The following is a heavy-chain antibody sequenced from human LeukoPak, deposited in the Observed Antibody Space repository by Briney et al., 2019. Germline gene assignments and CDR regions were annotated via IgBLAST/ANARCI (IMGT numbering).Heavy chain of an antibody. V-gene: IGHV3-11*04. J-gene: IGHJ4*02. CDR2: ISSSGSMI. CDR3: ARDEYIHGDLTNFDS. Sequence: GGSLRLSCAASGFTFSDYYMSWIRQAPGKGLEWVSYISSSGSMISDADSVKGRFTISRDNAKKSLYLQMNSLRAEDTAVYYCARDEYIHGDLTNFDSWGQGTLVIVSS. CDR1: GFTFSDYY. D-gene: IGHD4-17*01.